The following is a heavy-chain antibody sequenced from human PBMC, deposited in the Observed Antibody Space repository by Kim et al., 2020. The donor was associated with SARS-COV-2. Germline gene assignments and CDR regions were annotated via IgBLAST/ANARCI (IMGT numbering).Heavy chain of an antibody. V-gene: IGHV7-4-1*02. CDR3: ARDTPNPDMAAFDY. D-gene: IGHD3-9*01. CDR1: GYTFTSYA. J-gene: IGHJ4*02. Sequence: ASVKVSCKASGYTFTSYAMNWVRQAPGQGLEWMGWINTNTGNPTYAQGFTGRFVFSLDTSVSTAYLQISSLKAEDTAVYYCARDTPNPDMAAFDYWGQGTLVTVSS. CDR2: INTNTGNP.